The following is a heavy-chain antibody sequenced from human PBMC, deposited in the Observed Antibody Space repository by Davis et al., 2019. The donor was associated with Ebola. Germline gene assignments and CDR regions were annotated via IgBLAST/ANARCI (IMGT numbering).Heavy chain of an antibody. D-gene: IGHD3-22*01. CDR3: ASGYYDSSGYTFDY. CDR1: GGSISSYY. Sequence: MPSETLSLTCTVSGGSISSYYWSWIRQPPGKGLEWIGYIYYSGSTNYNPSLKSRVTISVDTSKNQFSLKLSSVTAADTAVYYCASGYYDSSGYTFDYWGQGTLVTVSS. V-gene: IGHV4-59*08. CDR2: IYYSGST. J-gene: IGHJ4*02.